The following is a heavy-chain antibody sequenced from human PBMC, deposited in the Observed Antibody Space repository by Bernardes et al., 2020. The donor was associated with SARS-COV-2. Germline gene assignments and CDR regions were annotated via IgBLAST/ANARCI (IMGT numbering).Heavy chain of an antibody. V-gene: IGHV4-59*08. CDR1: GGSMSSYY. D-gene: IGHD1-26*01. CDR2: IYYSGST. CDR3: ARLRADSLGGGFDS. J-gene: IGHJ4*02. Sequence: SETLSLTCTVSGGSMSSYYWSWIRQPPGKELEWIAYIYYSGSTDYNPSLKSRVTISIDTSKNQFSLKLSSVTAADTAMYHCARLRADSLGGGFDSWGQGTLVTVSS.